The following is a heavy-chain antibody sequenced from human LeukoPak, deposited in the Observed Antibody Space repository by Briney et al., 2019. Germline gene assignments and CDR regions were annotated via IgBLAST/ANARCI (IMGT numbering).Heavy chain of an antibody. V-gene: IGHV3-21*01. J-gene: IGHJ4*02. CDR2: ISSSSSYI. CDR1: GFTFSSYS. CDR3: ARAGGDSSGWYGY. Sequence: GGSLILSCAASGFTFSSYSMNWVRQAPGKGLEWVSSISSSSSYIYYADSVKGRFTISRDNAKNSLYPQMNSLRAEDTAVYYCARAGGDSSGWYGYWGQGTLVTVSS. D-gene: IGHD6-19*01.